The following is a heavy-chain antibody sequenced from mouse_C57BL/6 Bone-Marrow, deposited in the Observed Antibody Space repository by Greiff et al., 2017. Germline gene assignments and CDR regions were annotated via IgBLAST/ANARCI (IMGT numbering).Heavy chain of an antibody. CDR2: INPSSGYT. Sequence: QVQLQQSGAELAKPGASVKLSCKASGYTFTSYWMHWVKQRPGQGLEWIGYINPSSGYTKYNQKFKGKATLTADKSSSTAYMQFSSLTSEDSAIYYCARFGYGSSYWYFDVWGTGTTVTVSS. CDR3: ARFGYGSSYWYFDV. V-gene: IGHV1-7*01. D-gene: IGHD1-1*01. CDR1: GYTFTSYW. J-gene: IGHJ1*03.